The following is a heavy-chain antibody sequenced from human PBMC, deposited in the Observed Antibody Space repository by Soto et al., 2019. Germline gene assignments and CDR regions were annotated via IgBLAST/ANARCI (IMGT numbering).Heavy chain of an antibody. CDR3: ARHNYGSGSTYFDY. CDR2: LSYSGST. CDR1: GDSISSSY. V-gene: IGHV4-59*08. Sequence: SETLSLTCTVSGDSISSSYWSWIRQPPGKGLEWIGYLSYSGSTNYSPSLKSRVTISVDTSKNQFSLKLYSMTAADTAVYYCARHNYGSGSTYFDYWGQGTLVTVSS. J-gene: IGHJ4*02. D-gene: IGHD3-10*01.